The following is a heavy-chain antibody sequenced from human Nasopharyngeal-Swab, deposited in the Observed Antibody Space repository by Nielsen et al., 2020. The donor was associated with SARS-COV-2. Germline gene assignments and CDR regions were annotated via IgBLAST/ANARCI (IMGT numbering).Heavy chain of an antibody. D-gene: IGHD1-26*01. CDR3: ARDEGRGLLTGFLKNWFDP. Sequence: ASLKVSCKASGYTFTSYYMHWVRQAPGQGLEGMGIINPSGGSTSYAQKFQGRVTMTRDTSTSTVYMELSSLRSEDTAVYYCARDEGRGLLTGFLKNWFDPWGQGTLVTVSS. V-gene: IGHV1-46*01. CDR1: GYTFTSYY. J-gene: IGHJ5*02. CDR2: INPSGGST.